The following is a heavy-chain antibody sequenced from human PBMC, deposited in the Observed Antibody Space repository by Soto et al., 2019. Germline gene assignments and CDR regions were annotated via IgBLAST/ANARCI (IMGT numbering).Heavy chain of an antibody. CDR3: ARDGPDYSEYFQH. Sequence: SLRLSCAASGFTFSSYAMHWVRQAPGKGLEWVAVISYDGSNKYYADSVKGRFTISRDNSKNTLYLQMNSLRAEDTAVYYCARDGPDYSEYFQHWGQGTLVTVSS. V-gene: IGHV3-30-3*01. CDR2: ISYDGSNK. CDR1: GFTFSSYA. J-gene: IGHJ1*01. D-gene: IGHD5-12*01.